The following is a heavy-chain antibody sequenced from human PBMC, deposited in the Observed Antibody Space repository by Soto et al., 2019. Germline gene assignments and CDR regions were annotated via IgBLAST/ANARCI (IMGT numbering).Heavy chain of an antibody. V-gene: IGHV3-23*01. CDR3: AKEGIVVVTAKEGDY. CDR1: GFTFSSYA. CDR2: ISGSGGST. Sequence: EVQLLESGGGLVQPGGSLRLSCAASGFTFSSYAMSWVRQAPGKGLEWVSAISGSGGSTYYADSVKGRFTISRDNSKNTLDLQMNRLRAEDTAVYYCAKEGIVVVTAKEGDYWGQGPLVTVSS. J-gene: IGHJ4*02. D-gene: IGHD2-21*02.